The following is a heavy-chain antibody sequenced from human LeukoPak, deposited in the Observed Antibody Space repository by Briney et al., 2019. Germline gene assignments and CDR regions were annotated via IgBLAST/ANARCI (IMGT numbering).Heavy chain of an antibody. Sequence: SETLPLTCTVSGGSISSYYWSWIRQPPGKGLEWIGYIYYSGSTNYNPSLKSRVTISVDTSKNQFSLKLSSVTAADTAVYYCARSSLAVAGRYYYYYGMDVWGQGTTVTVSS. CDR3: ARSSLAVAGRYYYYYGMDV. D-gene: IGHD6-19*01. CDR2: IYYSGST. V-gene: IGHV4-59*01. J-gene: IGHJ6*02. CDR1: GGSISSYY.